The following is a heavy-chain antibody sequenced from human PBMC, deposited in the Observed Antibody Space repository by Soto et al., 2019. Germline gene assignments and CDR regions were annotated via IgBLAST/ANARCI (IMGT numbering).Heavy chain of an antibody. CDR1: GGSISGSY. V-gene: IGHV4-59*01. CDR2: VYYTGST. D-gene: IGHD6-19*01. Sequence: SETLSLTCSVSGGSISGSYWSWIQQSPGKGLEWLGYVYYTGSTNYSPSLRSRVSISVDTSKNEFSLRLSSVTAADTAVYFCARSVAVPGAHIDYWGQGTQVTVSS. J-gene: IGHJ4*02. CDR3: ARSVAVPGAHIDY.